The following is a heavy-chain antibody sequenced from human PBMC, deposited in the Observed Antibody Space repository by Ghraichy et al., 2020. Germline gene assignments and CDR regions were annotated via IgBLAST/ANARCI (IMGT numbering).Heavy chain of an antibody. CDR2: ISPYNGNR. V-gene: IGHV1-18*01. J-gene: IGHJ6*02. Sequence: ASVKVSCKASGYTFSNYGISWVRQAPGQGLEWMGWISPYNGNRNYAQKLQGRVSMTTDTSTRTAYMELRGLRSDDTAVYYCAREAERSWELPVYDYYEGMDVWGQGTPVTVCS. CDR3: AREAERSWELPVYDYYEGMDV. D-gene: IGHD1-26*01. CDR1: GYTFSNYG.